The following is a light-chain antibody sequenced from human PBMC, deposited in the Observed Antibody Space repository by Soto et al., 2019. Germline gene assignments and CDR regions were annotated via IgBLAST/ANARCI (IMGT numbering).Light chain of an antibody. CDR3: QQTYDTPTP. Sequence: DIQMTQSPSSLSASVGDRVTITCRASQRMDNYLNWYQQKPGKAPNLVIYAVASLQGGVTSRFSCSVSATDFTLTIRSLQPVVFATYYCQQTYDTPTPFRQGTKLEI. CDR1: QRMDNY. J-gene: IGKJ2*01. CDR2: AVA. V-gene: IGKV1-39*01.